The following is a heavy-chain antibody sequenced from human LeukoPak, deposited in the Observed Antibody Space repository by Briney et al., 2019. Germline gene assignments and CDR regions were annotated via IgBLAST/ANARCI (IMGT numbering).Heavy chain of an antibody. D-gene: IGHD6-19*01. V-gene: IGHV4-39*01. J-gene: IGHJ4*02. Sequence: SETLSLTRTVSGGSISSYYWGWIRQPPGKGLEWIGSIYYSGSTYYNPSLKSRVTISVDTSKNQFSLKLSSVTAADTAVYYCARHVMYSSGWYYFDYWGQGTLVTVSS. CDR2: IYYSGST. CDR1: GGSISSYY. CDR3: ARHVMYSSGWYYFDY.